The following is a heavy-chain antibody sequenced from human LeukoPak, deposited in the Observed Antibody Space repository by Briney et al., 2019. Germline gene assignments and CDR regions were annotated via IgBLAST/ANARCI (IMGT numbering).Heavy chain of an antibody. V-gene: IGHV3-30*02. CDR1: GFTFSSYG. J-gene: IGHJ4*02. Sequence: GGSLRLSCAASGFTFSSYGMHWVRQAPGKGLEWVAFIRYHGSNKYYADSVKGRFTISRDNSKNTLYLQMNSLRAEDTAVYYCAKAGSGSTFDYWGQGTLVTVSS. CDR3: AKAGSGSTFDY. CDR2: IRYHGSNK. D-gene: IGHD1-26*01.